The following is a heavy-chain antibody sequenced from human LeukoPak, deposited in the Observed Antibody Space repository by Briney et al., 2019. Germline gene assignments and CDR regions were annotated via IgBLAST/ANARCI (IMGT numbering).Heavy chain of an antibody. Sequence: GESLKISCKGSGYSFNNYWIGWVRQMPGKGLEWMAIIYPGDSETKYSPSFQGQVTISADKSISTAYLQWSSLKASDTAMYYCATRYSGSYLVDYWGQGTLVTVSS. V-gene: IGHV5-51*01. CDR3: ATRYSGSYLVDY. D-gene: IGHD1-26*01. J-gene: IGHJ4*02. CDR2: IYPGDSET. CDR1: GYSFNNYW.